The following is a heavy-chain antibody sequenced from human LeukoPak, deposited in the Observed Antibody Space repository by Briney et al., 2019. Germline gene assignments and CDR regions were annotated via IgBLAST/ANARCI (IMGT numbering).Heavy chain of an antibody. CDR1: GFTFSTNA. V-gene: IGHV3-49*04. CDR2: IRSKAYGGTT. Sequence: GGSLRLSCAASGFTFSTNAMSWVRQAPGKGLEWVGFIRSKAYGGTTEYAASVKGRFTISRDDSKSIAYLQMNSLKTEDTAVYYCTRDRDYYDRRPILQHWGQGTLVTVSS. D-gene: IGHD3-22*01. CDR3: TRDRDYYDRRPILQH. J-gene: IGHJ1*01.